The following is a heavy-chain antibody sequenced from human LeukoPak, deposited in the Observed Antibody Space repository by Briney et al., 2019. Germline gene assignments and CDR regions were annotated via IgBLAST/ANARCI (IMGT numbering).Heavy chain of an antibody. Sequence: PSETLSLTCAVYGGSFSGYYWSLIRQPPGKGLEWIGEINHSGSTNYNPSLKSRVTISVDTSKNQFSLKLSSVTAADTAVYYCARARSGSYRDRRFDPWGQGTLVTVSS. J-gene: IGHJ5*02. CDR3: ARARSGSYRDRRFDP. CDR1: GGSFSGYY. CDR2: INHSGST. V-gene: IGHV4-34*01. D-gene: IGHD1-26*01.